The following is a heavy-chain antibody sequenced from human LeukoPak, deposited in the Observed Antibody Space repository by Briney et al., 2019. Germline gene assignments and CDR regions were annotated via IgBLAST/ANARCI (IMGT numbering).Heavy chain of an antibody. J-gene: IGHJ6*02. CDR2: IYYSGST. D-gene: IGHD3-10*01. CDR1: GGSISSGGYY. CDR3: ARDSKHGSGSYYRYYYYGMDV. V-gene: IGHV4-31*03. Sequence: SETLSLTCTVSGGSISSGGYYWSWIRQHPGKGLEWIGYIYYSGSTYYNPSLKSRVTISVDTSKNQFSLKLSSVTAADTAVYYCARDSKHGSGSYYRYYYYGMDVWGQGTTVTVSS.